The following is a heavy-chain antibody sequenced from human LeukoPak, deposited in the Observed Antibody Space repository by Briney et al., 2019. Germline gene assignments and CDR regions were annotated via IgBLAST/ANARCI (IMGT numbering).Heavy chain of an antibody. J-gene: IGHJ4*02. CDR3: ATDSPETAAFDY. D-gene: IGHD1-1*01. V-gene: IGHV3-48*04. Sequence: PGGSLRLSCTASGFSFGTYSMNWVRQAPGKGPEWVSYIVGSSSNIYYADSVKGRFTISRDNAKNSLYLQMDSLRAEDTAVYYCATDSPETAAFDYWGQGTLVTVSS. CDR1: GFSFGTYS. CDR2: IVGSSSNI.